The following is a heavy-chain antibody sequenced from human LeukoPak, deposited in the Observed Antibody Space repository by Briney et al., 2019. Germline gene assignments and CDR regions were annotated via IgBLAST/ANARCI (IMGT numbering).Heavy chain of an antibody. CDR3: ARQTVGYNISGRFDP. CDR1: GDSINSYY. V-gene: IGHV4-59*08. CDR2: IYYSGST. Sequence: SETLSLTCTVSGDSINSYYWSWIRQPPGKGLEWIGYIYYSGSTDYNPSLKSRVTISVDTSKNQFSLKLSSVTAADTAVYYCARQTVGYNISGRFDPWGQGTRVTVSS. J-gene: IGHJ5*02. D-gene: IGHD2-15*01.